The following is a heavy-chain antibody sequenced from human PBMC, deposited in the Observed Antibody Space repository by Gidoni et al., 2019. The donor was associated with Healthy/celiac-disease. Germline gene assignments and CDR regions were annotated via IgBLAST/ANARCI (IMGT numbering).Heavy chain of an antibody. V-gene: IGHV1-2*05. Sequence: QVQLVQSGAEVKKPGAAVKVSCKASGYTFTGYYLHWVRQAPGQGIEWMGRINPNSGGTNYAPKFQGRVTMTRDTSISTAYMELSRLRSDDTVVYYCARGSMIVTEGAFDIWGQGTMVTVSS. CDR2: INPNSGGT. D-gene: IGHD3-22*01. J-gene: IGHJ3*02. CDR3: ARGSMIVTEGAFDI. CDR1: GYTFTGYY.